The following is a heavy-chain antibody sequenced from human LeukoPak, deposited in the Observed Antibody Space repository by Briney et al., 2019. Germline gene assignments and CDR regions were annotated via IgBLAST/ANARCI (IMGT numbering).Heavy chain of an antibody. V-gene: IGHV3-30*18. J-gene: IGHJ4*02. Sequence: SGGSLRLSCAASGFTFSSYGMHWVRQAPGKGLEWVAVISYDGSNKYYADSVKGRFTISRDNSKNTLYLQMNSLRAEDTAVYYCAKDVVWQLDDYFDYWGQGTLVTVSS. CDR2: ISYDGSNK. D-gene: IGHD6-6*01. CDR3: AKDVVWQLDDYFDY. CDR1: GFTFSSYG.